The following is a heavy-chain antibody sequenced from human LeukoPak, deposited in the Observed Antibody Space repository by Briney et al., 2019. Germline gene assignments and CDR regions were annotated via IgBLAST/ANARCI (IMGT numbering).Heavy chain of an antibody. CDR3: AKQGDDFWSGYYTRSDAFDI. CDR2: ISGSGGST. Sequence: GGSLRLSCAASGFTFSSHAMSWVRQAPGKGLEWVSAISGSGGSTYYADSVEGRFTISRDNSKNTLYLQMNSLRAEDTAVYYCAKQGDDFWSGYYTRSDAFDIWGQGTMVTVSS. V-gene: IGHV3-23*01. J-gene: IGHJ3*02. CDR1: GFTFSSHA. D-gene: IGHD3-3*01.